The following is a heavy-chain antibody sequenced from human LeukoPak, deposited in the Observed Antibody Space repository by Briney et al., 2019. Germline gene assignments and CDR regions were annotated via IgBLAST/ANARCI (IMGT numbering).Heavy chain of an antibody. J-gene: IGHJ6*04. CDR2: ISWNSGSI. D-gene: IGHD3-10*01. Sequence: PGRSLRLSCAASGFTFDDYAMHWVRQAPGKGLEWVSGISWNSGSIGYADSVKGRFTISRHNAKNSLYLQMNSLRAEDMALYYCAKARGAVLLWFGETGSALDVWGKGTTVTVSS. CDR3: AKARGAVLLWFGETGSALDV. V-gene: IGHV3-9*03. CDR1: GFTFDDYA.